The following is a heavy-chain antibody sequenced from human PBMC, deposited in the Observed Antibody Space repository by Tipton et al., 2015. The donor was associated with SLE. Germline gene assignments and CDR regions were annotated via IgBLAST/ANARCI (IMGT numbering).Heavy chain of an antibody. V-gene: IGHV4-59*01. CDR3: ARGTDCGGDCSDAFDI. D-gene: IGHD2-21*02. Sequence: TLSLTCIVSGGSISSSYWSWIRQPPGKGLEWIGCFSNTGSTNFNPSLKSRVTISVDTSKNQFSLKLTSVTAADTAVYYCARGTDCGGDCSDAFDIWGQGTMVTVSS. J-gene: IGHJ3*02. CDR1: GGSISSSY. CDR2: FSNTGST.